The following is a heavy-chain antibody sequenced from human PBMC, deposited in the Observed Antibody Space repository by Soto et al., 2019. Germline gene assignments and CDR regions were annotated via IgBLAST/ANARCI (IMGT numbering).Heavy chain of an antibody. J-gene: IGHJ6*02. CDR2: ISAYNGNT. D-gene: IGHD6-13*01. CDR3: ARENSWTYYYYGMDV. V-gene: IGHV1-18*01. CDR1: GYTFTSYA. Sequence: ASVKVSCKASGYTFTSYAISWVRQAPGQGLEWMGWISAYNGNTNYAQKLQGRVTMTTDTSTSTAYMELRSLRSDDTAVYYCARENSWTYYYYGMDVWGQGTTVTVSS.